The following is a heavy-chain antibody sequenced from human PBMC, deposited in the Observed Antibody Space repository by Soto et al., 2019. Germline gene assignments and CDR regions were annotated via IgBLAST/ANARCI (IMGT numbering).Heavy chain of an antibody. V-gene: IGHV1-18*01. J-gene: IGHJ4*02. CDR1: GYTFSSYA. CDR2: ISAYNGNT. CDR3: SRDSPPVDH. Sequence: QVQLVQSGAEVKKPGASVKVSCKASGYTFSSYAISWVRQAPGQGLEWMGWISAYNGNTKYAQKLQGRVTMTTDTSTSTAYMELRSLSSGDTGVYYCSRDSPPVDHWCQGPLVTVSS.